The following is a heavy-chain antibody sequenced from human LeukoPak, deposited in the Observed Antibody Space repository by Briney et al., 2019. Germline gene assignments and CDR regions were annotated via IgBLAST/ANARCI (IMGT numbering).Heavy chain of an antibody. J-gene: IGHJ4*02. CDR1: GFSFSSSG. V-gene: IGHV3-30*02. D-gene: IGHD5-24*01. Sequence: GGSLRLSCAASGFSFSSSGMHWVRQAPGKGPEWVSFTRFDDSFKAYADSVKGRFTISRDNAKNSLYLQMNSLRAEDTAVYYCARTKEMASISYFDSWGQGTLVTVSS. CDR2: TRFDDSFK. CDR3: ARTKEMASISYFDS.